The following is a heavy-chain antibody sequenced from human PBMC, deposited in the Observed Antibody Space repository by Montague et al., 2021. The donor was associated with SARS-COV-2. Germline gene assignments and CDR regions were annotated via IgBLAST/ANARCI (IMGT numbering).Heavy chain of an antibody. CDR2: TYYRSKWYN. D-gene: IGHD6-19*01. CDR3: ARGADRYYFYGMDV. Sequence: CAISGDSVAVISVGWSSIKQSPERRLEWLGRTYYRSKWYNEYAVSVNSRITINPDTSKNQFSLQVNSVTPEDTAVYYCARGADRYYFYGMDVWGQGATVTVSS. J-gene: IGHJ6*02. V-gene: IGHV6-1*01. CDR1: GDSVAVISVG.